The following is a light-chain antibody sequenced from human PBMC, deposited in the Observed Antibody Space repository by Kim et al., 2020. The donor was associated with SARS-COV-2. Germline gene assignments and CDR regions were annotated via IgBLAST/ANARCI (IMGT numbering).Light chain of an antibody. CDR2: RNN. Sequence: QAGLTQPPSVSKGLRQTATLTCTGNSSNVGNQGAAWLQQHQGHPPKLLSYRNNNRPSGISERLSASRSGNTASLTITGLQPEDEADYYCSAWDTSLSAVLFGGGTQLTVL. CDR3: SAWDTSLSAVL. J-gene: IGLJ2*01. CDR1: SSNVGNQG. V-gene: IGLV10-54*01.